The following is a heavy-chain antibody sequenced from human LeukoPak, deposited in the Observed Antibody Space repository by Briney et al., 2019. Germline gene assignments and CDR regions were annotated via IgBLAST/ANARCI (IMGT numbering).Heavy chain of an antibody. V-gene: IGHV1-69*13. J-gene: IGHJ4*02. D-gene: IGHD3-10*01. Sequence: SVKVSCKASGGTFSSYAISWVRQAPGQGLEWMGGIIPIFGTANYAQKSQGRVTITADESTSTAYMKLSSLRSEDTAVYYCARDTYYGSGSHYFDYWGQGTLVTVSS. CDR1: GGTFSSYA. CDR3: ARDTYYGSGSHYFDY. CDR2: IIPIFGTA.